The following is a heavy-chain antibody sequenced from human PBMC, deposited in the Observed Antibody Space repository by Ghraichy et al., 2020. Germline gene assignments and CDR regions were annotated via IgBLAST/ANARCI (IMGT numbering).Heavy chain of an antibody. V-gene: IGHV3-23*01. CDR1: GFTFSSDG. D-gene: IGHD2-21*01. CDR3: AHMGVIARWYRDL. Sequence: GESLNISCAASGFTFSSDGMSWVRQAPGRGLEWVSSVSKSGTETYYADSVKGRFTISRDNSKKTLYLQMNSLRDEDTAIYYCAHMGVIARWYRDLWGRGTLVADSS. J-gene: IGHJ2*01. CDR2: VSKSGTET.